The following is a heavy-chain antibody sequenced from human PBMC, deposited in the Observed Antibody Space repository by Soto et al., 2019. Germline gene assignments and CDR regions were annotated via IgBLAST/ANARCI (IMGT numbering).Heavy chain of an antibody. Sequence: QVQLQESCPGLVHPSETLSLTCTVSGGSISSCYWSWLRQPPGKGLEGIGYIYYSGSTNYNPSLTSRGTLPIDTYKNKFSLKLSSVTAADTAVYYCARRIAVAGPYFDYWGQGTLVTVSS. J-gene: IGHJ4*02. CDR3: ARRIAVAGPYFDY. D-gene: IGHD6-19*01. V-gene: IGHV4-59*08. CDR1: GGSISSCY. CDR2: IYYSGST.